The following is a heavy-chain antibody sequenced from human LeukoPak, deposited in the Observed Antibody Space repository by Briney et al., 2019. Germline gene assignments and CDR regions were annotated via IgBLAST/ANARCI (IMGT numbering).Heavy chain of an antibody. D-gene: IGHD2-15*01. CDR3: AREIELGYCSGGSCYEGGAFDT. CDR2: IYYSGST. Sequence: PSETLSLTCTVSGGSISSSSYYWGWIRQPPGKGLEWIGSIYYSGSTYYNPSLKSRVTISVDTSKNQFSLKLSSVTAADTAVYYCAREIELGYCSGGSCYEGGAFDTWGQGTMVTVSS. J-gene: IGHJ3*02. V-gene: IGHV4-39*07. CDR1: GGSISSSSYY.